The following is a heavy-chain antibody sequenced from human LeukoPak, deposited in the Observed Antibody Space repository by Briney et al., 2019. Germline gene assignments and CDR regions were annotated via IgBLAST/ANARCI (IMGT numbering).Heavy chain of an antibody. J-gene: IGHJ4*02. CDR2: IYGGDNT. CDR1: GFTVSNNY. CDR3: ARGPYNWNYPRGFLDY. D-gene: IGHD1-7*01. V-gene: IGHV3-66*01. Sequence: GGSLRLSCAASGFTVSNNYMTWVRQAPGKGLEWVSVIYGGDNTHYADSVKGRFTISRDNSKNTLSLQMDSLRAEDTAVYYCARGPYNWNYPRGFLDYWGQGTLVTVSS.